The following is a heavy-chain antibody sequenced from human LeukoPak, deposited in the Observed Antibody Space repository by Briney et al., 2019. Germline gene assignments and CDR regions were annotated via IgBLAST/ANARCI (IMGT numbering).Heavy chain of an antibody. J-gene: IGHJ4*02. CDR1: GFTFYSYA. Sequence: GGSLRLSCAASGFTFYSYAMNWVRQTPGKGLEWVSTFSGSGGSIYYADSVKGRFTISRDNSKNTLYLQMNSLRAEDTAVYYCARGADTGYSSDYWGQGTLVTVSS. CDR2: FSGSGGSI. V-gene: IGHV3-23*01. D-gene: IGHD3-9*01. CDR3: ARGADTGYSSDY.